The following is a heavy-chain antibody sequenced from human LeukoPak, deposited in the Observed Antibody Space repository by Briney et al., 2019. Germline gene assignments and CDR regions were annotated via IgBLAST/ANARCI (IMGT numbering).Heavy chain of an antibody. D-gene: IGHD5-18*01. Sequence: SVKVSCKASGGTFSSYAISWVRQAPGQGLEWMGRITPILGIANYAQKFQGRVTITADKSTSTAYTEMSSLRSEDTAVYYCARGGYSYGWPFLDYWGQGTLVTVSS. CDR1: GGTFSSYA. V-gene: IGHV1-69*04. CDR2: ITPILGIA. CDR3: ARGGYSYGWPFLDY. J-gene: IGHJ4*02.